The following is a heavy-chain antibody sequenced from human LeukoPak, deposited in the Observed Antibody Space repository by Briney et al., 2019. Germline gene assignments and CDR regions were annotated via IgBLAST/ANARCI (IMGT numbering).Heavy chain of an antibody. CDR1: GASITSFH. CDR3: ARKDGDY. Sequence: SETLSLTCTVSGASITSFHGTWIRQPAAKGLEWIGLIYSSGSTIYNPSLQSRVAMSVDMTKNQLSLKLSSVTAADTAMYYCARKDGDYWGQGTLVTVSS. CDR2: IYSSGST. D-gene: IGHD6-6*01. V-gene: IGHV4-4*07. J-gene: IGHJ4*02.